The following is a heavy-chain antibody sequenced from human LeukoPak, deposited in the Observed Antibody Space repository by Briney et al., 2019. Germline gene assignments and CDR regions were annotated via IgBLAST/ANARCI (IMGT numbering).Heavy chain of an antibody. V-gene: IGHV4-30-2*06. J-gene: IGHJ3*01. Sequence: SETLSLTCVVSNASISSAGYSWNWVRQSPGKGLEWIGYVYHTGSTYYNPSLRSRVTLSLDNSKNLFSLKLTSVTAADTAVYYCASVWHGDYGQNLQAFDVWGRGTMVVVSS. CDR3: ASVWHGDYGQNLQAFDV. CDR2: VYHTGST. CDR1: NASISSAGYS. D-gene: IGHD4-17*01.